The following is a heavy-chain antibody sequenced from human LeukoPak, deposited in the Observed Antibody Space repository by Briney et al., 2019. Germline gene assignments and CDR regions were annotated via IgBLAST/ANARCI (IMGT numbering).Heavy chain of an antibody. CDR3: ARGVFVVLRYFDWSSSGFDY. J-gene: IGHJ4*02. D-gene: IGHD3-9*01. CDR2: INHSVST. V-gene: IGHV4-34*01. Sequence: SETLSLTCAVYGGSFSGYYWSWIRQPPGKGLEWIGEINHSVSTNYNPSLKSRVTISVDTSKNQFSLKLSSVTAADTAVYYCARGVFVVLRYFDWSSSGFDYWGQGTRVTVSS. CDR1: GGSFSGYY.